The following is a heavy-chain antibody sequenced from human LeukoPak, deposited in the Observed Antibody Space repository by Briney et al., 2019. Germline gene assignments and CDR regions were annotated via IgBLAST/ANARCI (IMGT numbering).Heavy chain of an antibody. J-gene: IGHJ6*03. V-gene: IGHV3-21*01. Sequence: GGSLRLSCAASGFTFSSYSMNWVRRAPGKGLEWVSSISSSSSYIYYADSVKGRFTISRDNAKNSLYLQMNSLRAEDTAVYYCARVRGFGELHPTYYYYYMDVWGKGTTVTVSS. CDR1: GFTFSSYS. CDR2: ISSSSSYI. D-gene: IGHD3-10*01. CDR3: ARVRGFGELHPTYYYYYMDV.